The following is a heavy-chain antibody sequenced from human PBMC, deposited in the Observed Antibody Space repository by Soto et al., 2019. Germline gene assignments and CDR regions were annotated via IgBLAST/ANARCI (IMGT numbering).Heavy chain of an antibody. J-gene: IGHJ4*02. CDR2: ISGTGGST. D-gene: IGHD3-22*01. CDR3: AKEMTSGYYLFDY. Sequence: GGSLRLSCAASGFTFTSYTMSWVRQAPGKGLEWVSTISGTGGSTYYPDSVKGRFTISRDNSKNTVYLQMNSLRAEDAAVYYCAKEMTSGYYLFDYWGQGTLVTVSS. CDR1: GFTFTSYT. V-gene: IGHV3-23*01.